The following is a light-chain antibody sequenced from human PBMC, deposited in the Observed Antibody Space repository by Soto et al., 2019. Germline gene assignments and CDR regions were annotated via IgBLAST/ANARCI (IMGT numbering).Light chain of an antibody. CDR3: QQYNNWPIT. V-gene: IGKV3-15*01. Sequence: EIVLTPSPATLSLSPGARATLSCRASQSVSSNLASYQHKPGQAPRLLMSGAAAGATGMPARFSGSGSGTEFTLTISSLQSEDFAVYYCQQYNNWPITFGQGTRLEIK. J-gene: IGKJ5*01. CDR2: GAA. CDR1: QSVSSN.